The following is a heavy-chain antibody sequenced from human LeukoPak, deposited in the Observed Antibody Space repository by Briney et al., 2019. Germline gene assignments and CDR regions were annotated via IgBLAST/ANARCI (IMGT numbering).Heavy chain of an antibody. V-gene: IGHV4-61*02. CDR2: IYSSGSV. CDR1: GGSISSGSYY. D-gene: IGHD3/OR15-3a*01. J-gene: IGHJ4*02. Sequence: SETLSLTCTVSGGSISSGSYYWSWIRQPARKGLEWIGRIYSSGSVNYNPSLMNRVAMSVDTSKNQFSLRLTSVTAADTAVYYCARDLPWTNCLDYWGEGTLVTASS. CDR3: ARDLPWTNCLDY.